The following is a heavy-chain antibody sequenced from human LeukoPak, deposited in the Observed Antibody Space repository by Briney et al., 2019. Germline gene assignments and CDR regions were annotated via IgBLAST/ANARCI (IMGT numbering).Heavy chain of an antibody. CDR1: GYTFTSYY. Sequence: ASVKVSCKASGYTFTSYYMHWVRQAPGQGLEWMGWISAYNGNTNYAQKLQGRVTMTTDTSTSTAYMELRSLRSDDTAVYYCARASVEWEPNWFDPWGQGTLVTVSS. CDR2: ISAYNGNT. V-gene: IGHV1-18*04. CDR3: ARASVEWEPNWFDP. D-gene: IGHD1-26*01. J-gene: IGHJ5*02.